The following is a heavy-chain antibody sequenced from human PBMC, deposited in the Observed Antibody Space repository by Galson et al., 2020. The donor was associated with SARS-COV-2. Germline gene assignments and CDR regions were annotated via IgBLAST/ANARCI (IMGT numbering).Heavy chain of an antibody. CDR1: GFTFSSYG. J-gene: IGHJ4*02. V-gene: IGHV3-30*18. Sequence: GGSLRLSCAASGFTFSSYGMHWVRQAPGKGLEWVAVISYDGSNKYYADSVKGRFTISRDNSKNTLYLQMNSLRAEDTAVYYCAKDRRLLSYSYGFDYWGQGTLVTVSS. D-gene: IGHD5-18*01. CDR3: AKDRRLLSYSYGFDY. CDR2: ISYDGSNK.